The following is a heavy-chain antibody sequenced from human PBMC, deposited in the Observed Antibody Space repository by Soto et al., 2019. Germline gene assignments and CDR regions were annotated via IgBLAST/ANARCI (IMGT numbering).Heavy chain of an antibody. D-gene: IGHD3-22*01. J-gene: IGHJ4*02. CDR2: ISSSSSTI. V-gene: IGHV3-48*02. CDR1: GFTFSSYS. Sequence: GGSLRLSCAASGFTFSSYSMNWVRQAPGKGLEWVSYISSSSSTIYYADSVKGRFTISRDNAKNSLYLQMNSLRDEDTAVYYCARGDYYDSSGLSQNFDYWGQGTLVTVSS. CDR3: ARGDYYDSSGLSQNFDY.